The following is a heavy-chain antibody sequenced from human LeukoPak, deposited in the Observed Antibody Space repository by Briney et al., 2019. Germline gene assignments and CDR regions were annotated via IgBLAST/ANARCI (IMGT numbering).Heavy chain of an antibody. J-gene: IGHJ4*02. CDR3: ARGPSSHYSDYFYFDY. Sequence: SETLSLTCTVSGGSISSYYWSWIRQPAGKGLEWIGRIYTSGSTNYNPSLKSRVTMSIDTSKNQFSLKLTSVTAADTAVYYCARGPSSHYSDYFYFDYWGQGTLVTVSS. V-gene: IGHV4-4*07. CDR2: IYTSGST. D-gene: IGHD4-11*01. CDR1: GGSISSYY.